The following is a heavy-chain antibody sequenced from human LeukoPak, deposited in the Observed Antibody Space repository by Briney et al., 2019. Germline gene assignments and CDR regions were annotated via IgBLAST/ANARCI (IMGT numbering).Heavy chain of an antibody. D-gene: IGHD3-22*01. CDR1: GFTFSNYA. Sequence: GGSLRLSCAASGFTFSNYAMSWVRQGPGKGLEWVSAISGGGENTYYADSVKGRFTISRDNSENTLYLQMNSLRPDDTAVYYCAKSRAGREGSSGSIGDWGQGTLVAVSS. J-gene: IGHJ4*02. CDR2: ISGGGENT. V-gene: IGHV3-23*01. CDR3: AKSRAGREGSSGSIGD.